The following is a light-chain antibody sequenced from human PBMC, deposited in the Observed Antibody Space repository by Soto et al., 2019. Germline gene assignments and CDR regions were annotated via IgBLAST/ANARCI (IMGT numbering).Light chain of an antibody. V-gene: IGKV3-11*01. CDR2: DAS. J-gene: IGKJ1*01. Sequence: EVVLTQSPATLSLSPGERATLSCRASQNVGTFLAWYQLKPGRAPRLVIYDASNRAAGIPDRFSGSGSGTDFTLPIPGLEPADFALYYCLQRNNWPPWTFGQGPKVDLK. CDR3: LQRNNWPPWT. CDR1: QNVGTF.